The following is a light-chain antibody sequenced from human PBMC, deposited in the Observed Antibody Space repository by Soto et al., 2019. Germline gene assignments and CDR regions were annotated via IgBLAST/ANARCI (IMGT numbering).Light chain of an antibody. CDR1: QSVSSY. J-gene: IGKJ4*01. CDR3: QRRSDWLLT. V-gene: IGKV3-11*01. Sequence: EVVLTQPPATLSLSPGERATLSCRASQSVSSYLAWYQQKPGQAPRLLIYGASNRATGVPARFSGSGSGTDFTLTISSLEPEDFAVYYCQRRSDWLLTFGGGTKVEI. CDR2: GAS.